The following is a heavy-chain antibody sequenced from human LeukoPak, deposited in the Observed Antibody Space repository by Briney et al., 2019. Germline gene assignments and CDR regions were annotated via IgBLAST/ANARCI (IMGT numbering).Heavy chain of an antibody. CDR3: ARVPRSGGSIDY. Sequence: GGSLRLSCGGSGFTFTSYAMSWVRQAPGKGLEWVSYISSSGSTTHYADSVKGRFTISRDNAKNSLYVQMNNLRAEDTAVYYCARVPRSGGSIDYWGQGTLVTVSS. V-gene: IGHV3-48*04. D-gene: IGHD6-19*01. J-gene: IGHJ4*02. CDR2: ISSSGSTT. CDR1: GFTFTSYA.